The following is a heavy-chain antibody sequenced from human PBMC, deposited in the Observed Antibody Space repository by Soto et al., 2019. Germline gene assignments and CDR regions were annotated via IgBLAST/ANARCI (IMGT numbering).Heavy chain of an antibody. J-gene: IGHJ5*02. V-gene: IGHV1-69*12. D-gene: IGHD3-3*01. Sequence: QVQLVQSGAEVKKPGSSVKVSCKAAGGTFSSHVISWIRQAPGQGLEWMGVIIPLFGRAHYAQKFQDRVTITAEESTSTAYMELSSLRSEDTAVYYFARSPPPFGVVINYGFDPWGQGTLVTVSS. CDR1: GGTFSSHV. CDR2: IIPLFGRA. CDR3: ARSPPPFGVVINYGFDP.